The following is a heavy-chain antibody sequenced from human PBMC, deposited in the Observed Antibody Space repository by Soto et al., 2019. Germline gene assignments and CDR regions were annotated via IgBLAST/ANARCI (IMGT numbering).Heavy chain of an antibody. Sequence: PGESLKISCKASGYIFTDYWIGWVRQMPGKGLEFMGIIYPGDSDTRYSPSFQGPVTISADKSISTAFLQWRSLKASDTAMYYCARPPLAGYSIHFDSWGQGTLVTVSS. V-gene: IGHV5-51*01. CDR1: GYIFTDYW. D-gene: IGHD2-15*01. CDR2: IYPGDSDT. CDR3: ARPPLAGYSIHFDS. J-gene: IGHJ4*02.